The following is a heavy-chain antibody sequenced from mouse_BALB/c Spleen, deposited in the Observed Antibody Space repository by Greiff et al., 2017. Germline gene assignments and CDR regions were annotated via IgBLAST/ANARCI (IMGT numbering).Heavy chain of an antibody. D-gene: IGHD1-1*01. CDR3: ARVHYYGSSNWYFDV. J-gene: IGHJ1*01. CDR1: GFSLTSYG. CDR2: IWAGGST. Sequence: QVHVKQSGPGLVAPSQSLSITCTVSGFSLTSYGVHWVRQPPGKGLEWLGVIWAGGSTNYNSALMSRLSISKDNSKSQVFLKMNSLQTDDTAMYYCARVHYYGSSNWYFDVWGAGTTVTVSS. V-gene: IGHV2-9*02.